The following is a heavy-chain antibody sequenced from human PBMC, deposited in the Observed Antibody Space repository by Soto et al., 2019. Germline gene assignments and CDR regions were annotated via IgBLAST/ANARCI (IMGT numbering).Heavy chain of an antibody. J-gene: IGHJ5*02. CDR2: IYYSGST. D-gene: IGHD6-13*01. CDR3: ARGQTPTYSTSRGWTGFRKGGWFDP. CDR1: GGSISSYY. Sequence: SETLSLTCTVSGGSISSYYWSWIRQPPGKGLEWIGYIYYSGSTNYNPSLKSRVTISVDTSKNQFSLKLSSVTAADTAVYYCARGQTPTYSTSRGWTGFRKGGWFDPWGQGTLVTVSS. V-gene: IGHV4-59*01.